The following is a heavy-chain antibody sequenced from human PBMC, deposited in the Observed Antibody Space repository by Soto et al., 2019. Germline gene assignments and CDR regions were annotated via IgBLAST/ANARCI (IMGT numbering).Heavy chain of an antibody. V-gene: IGHV1-3*01. Sequence: QVQVVQSGAEVKKPGASVKVSCKASGYTFSTYAMHWVRQAPGQSLEWMGWINGGTGQTRYSQRFQDRVTITRDTSASTAYMDLTSLTSEDTAVYYCARGKGMEENYYYYGMDIWGQGTTVTVSS. J-gene: IGHJ6*02. CDR3: ARGKGMEENYYYYGMDI. CDR2: INGGTGQT. D-gene: IGHD1-1*01. CDR1: GYTFSTYA.